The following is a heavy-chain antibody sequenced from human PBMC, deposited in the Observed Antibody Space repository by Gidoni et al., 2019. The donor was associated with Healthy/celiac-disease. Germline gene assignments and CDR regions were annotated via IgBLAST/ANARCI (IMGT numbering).Heavy chain of an antibody. V-gene: IGHV3-23*01. D-gene: IGHD3-16*02. J-gene: IGHJ3*02. CDR2: ISGSGGST. Sequence: EVQLLESGGGLVQPGGSLRLSCAAPGFPFSSYALSWVRQASGKGLEWVAAISGSGGSTYYADSVKVRFTISRDNSKNTLYLQMNSLRAEDTAVYYCAKDKRIMITFGGVIGINAFDIWGQGTMVTVSS. CDR3: AKDKRIMITFGGVIGINAFDI. CDR1: GFPFSSYA.